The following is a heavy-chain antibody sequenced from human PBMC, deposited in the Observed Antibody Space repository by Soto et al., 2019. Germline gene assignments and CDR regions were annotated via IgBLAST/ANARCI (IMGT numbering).Heavy chain of an antibody. V-gene: IGHV4-4*02. CDR2: IYHSGST. J-gene: IGHJ3*02. D-gene: IGHD6-13*01. Sequence: SETLSLTCAVSGGSISSSNWWSWVRQPPGKGLEWIGEIYHSGSTNYNPSLKSRVTISVDKSKNQFSLKLSSGTAADTAVYYCARDSLEQLGAFDIWGQGTMVTVSS. CDR3: ARDSLEQLGAFDI. CDR1: GGSISSSNW.